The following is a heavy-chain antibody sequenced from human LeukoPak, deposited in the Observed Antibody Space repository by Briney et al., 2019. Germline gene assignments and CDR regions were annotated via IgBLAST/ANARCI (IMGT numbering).Heavy chain of an antibody. CDR3: ARDAEEQLLVGNNWFDP. V-gene: IGHV3-64*01. CDR2: ISSNGGST. J-gene: IGHJ5*02. D-gene: IGHD6-13*01. Sequence: GGSLRLSCAASGFTFSSYAMHWVRQAPGKGLEDVSAISSNGGSTYYANSVKGRFTISRDNSKNTLYLQMASLRAEDMAVYYCARDAEEQLLVGNNWFDPWGQGTLVTVSS. CDR1: GFTFSSYA.